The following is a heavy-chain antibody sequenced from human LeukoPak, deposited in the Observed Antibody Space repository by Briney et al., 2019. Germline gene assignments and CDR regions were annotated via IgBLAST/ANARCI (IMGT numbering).Heavy chain of an antibody. V-gene: IGHV3-33*06. CDR1: RFTFSRYG. D-gene: IGHD6-13*01. J-gene: IGHJ4*02. CDR2: IWYDGSNK. Sequence: PGGSLRLSCVPSRFTFSRYGMHWVRQAPGKGLEWVAVIWYDGSNKYYADSVKGRFTISRDNSKNTLYLQMNSLRAEDTAVYYCAKDGCSSWWRYFDYWGQGTLVTVSS. CDR3: AKDGCSSWWRYFDY.